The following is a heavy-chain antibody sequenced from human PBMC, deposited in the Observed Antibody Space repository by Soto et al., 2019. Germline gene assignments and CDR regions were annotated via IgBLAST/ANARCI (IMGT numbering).Heavy chain of an antibody. Sequence: PSETLSLTCAVSGGSISSSNWWSWVRQPPGKGLEWIGEIYHSGSTNYNPSLKSRVTISVDKSKNQFSLKLSSVTAADTAVYYCARGSGMVRGVIRYYYYYYGMDVWGQGTTVTVSS. V-gene: IGHV4-4*02. D-gene: IGHD3-10*01. CDR3: ARGSGMVRGVIRYYYYYYGMDV. J-gene: IGHJ6*02. CDR2: IYHSGST. CDR1: GGSISSSNW.